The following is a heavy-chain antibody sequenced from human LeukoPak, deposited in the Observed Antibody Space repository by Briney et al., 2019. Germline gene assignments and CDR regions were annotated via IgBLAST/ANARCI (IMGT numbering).Heavy chain of an antibody. Sequence: SVKVSCKASGGTFSSYAISWVRQAPGQGLDWMGGIIPIFGTANYAQKFQGRVTITADKSTSTAYMELSSLRSEDTAVYYCARGSPQGWRHFDYWGQGTLVTVSS. D-gene: IGHD6-19*01. CDR3: ARGSPQGWRHFDY. CDR1: GGTFSSYA. CDR2: IIPIFGTA. V-gene: IGHV1-69*06. J-gene: IGHJ4*02.